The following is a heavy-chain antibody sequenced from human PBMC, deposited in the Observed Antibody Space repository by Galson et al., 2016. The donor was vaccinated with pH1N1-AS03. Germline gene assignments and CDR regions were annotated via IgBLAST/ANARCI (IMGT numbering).Heavy chain of an antibody. CDR1: GVTFNSYA. CDR3: ARGPNYYTNYFDY. J-gene: IGHJ4*02. CDR2: IMAISGTA. Sequence: SVKVSCKASGVTFNSYAISWVRLAPGQGLEWMGGIMAISGTANYAQKFQGRVTITADKSTPTAYMELSSLSSEDTAVYYCARGPNYYTNYFDYWGQGTLVTVSS. V-gene: IGHV1-69*06. D-gene: IGHD3-22*01.